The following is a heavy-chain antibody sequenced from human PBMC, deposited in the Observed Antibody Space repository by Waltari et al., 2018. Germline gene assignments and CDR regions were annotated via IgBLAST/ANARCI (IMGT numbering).Heavy chain of an antibody. D-gene: IGHD4-17*01. CDR3: ARDYGDYAFDY. J-gene: IGHJ4*02. Sequence: EVQLVESGGGLVQPGGSLRLSCAASGFTFSSYWMSWVRQAPGKGLEWVANIKQDGSEKYYGDSVKGRFTISRDHAKNSLYLQMNSLRAEDTAVYYCARDYGDYAFDYWGQGTLVTVSS. CDR2: IKQDGSEK. CDR1: GFTFSSYW. V-gene: IGHV3-7*04.